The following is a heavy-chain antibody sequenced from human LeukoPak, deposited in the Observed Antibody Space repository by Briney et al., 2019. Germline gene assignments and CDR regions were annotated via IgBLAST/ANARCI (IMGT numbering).Heavy chain of an antibody. V-gene: IGHV4-34*01. J-gene: IGHJ5*02. CDR3: ARGGYCSSTSCYLRWFDP. CDR2: INHSGST. D-gene: IGHD2-2*01. CDR1: GVSFSGYY. Sequence: SETLSLTCAVYGVSFSGYYWSWIRQPPGKGLEWIGEINHSGSTNYNPSLKSRVTISVDTSKNQFSLKLSSVTAADTAVYYCARGGYCSSTSCYLRWFDPWGQGTLVTVSA.